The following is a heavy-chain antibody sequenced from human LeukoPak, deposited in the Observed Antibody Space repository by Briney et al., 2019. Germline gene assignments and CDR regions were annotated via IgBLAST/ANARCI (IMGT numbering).Heavy chain of an antibody. Sequence: GXSLRLSCATSGFTFSDYGIHWVRQAPGKGLYWVAFIRYGGSSKYYADSVKGRFTISRDNSKNTLFLQMNSLRAEDTAVYYCAKDLYGSGRGPDYWGQGTLVTVSS. CDR1: GFTFSDYG. CDR2: IRYGGSSK. V-gene: IGHV3-30*02. J-gene: IGHJ4*02. CDR3: AKDLYGSGRGPDY. D-gene: IGHD3-10*01.